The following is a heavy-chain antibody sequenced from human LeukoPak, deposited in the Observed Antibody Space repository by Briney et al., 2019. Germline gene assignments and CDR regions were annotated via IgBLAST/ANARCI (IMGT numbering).Heavy chain of an antibody. CDR1: GFTFSSYG. Sequence: GGSLRLSCAASGFTFSSYGMHWVRQAPGKGLEWVAVISYDGSNKYYADSVKGRFTISRDNSKNTLYLQMNSLRAEDTAVYYCASDRSSENAFDIWGQGTMVTVSS. CDR2: ISYDGSNK. CDR3: ASDRSSENAFDI. J-gene: IGHJ3*02. D-gene: IGHD6-6*01. V-gene: IGHV3-30*19.